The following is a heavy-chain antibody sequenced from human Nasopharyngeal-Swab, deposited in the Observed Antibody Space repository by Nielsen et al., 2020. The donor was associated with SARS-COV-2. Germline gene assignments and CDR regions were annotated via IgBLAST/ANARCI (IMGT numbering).Heavy chain of an antibody. J-gene: IGHJ4*02. V-gene: IGHV3-73*01. CDR3: TTDFYFDY. CDR2: IGDKDHNYAT. Sequence: VRQAPGKGLEWVGRIGDKDHNYATTYGASVQGRFTISRDDSENTAFLQMDSLKTEDTALYYCTTDFYFDYWGQGTLVTVSS.